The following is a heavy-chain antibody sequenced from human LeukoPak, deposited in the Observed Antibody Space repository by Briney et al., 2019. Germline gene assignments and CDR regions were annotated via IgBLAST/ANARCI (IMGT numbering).Heavy chain of an antibody. CDR2: IYSGGST. J-gene: IGHJ4*02. CDR1: GFTVSSNY. CDR3: ARDPGIDSSSWYVGGFDY. D-gene: IGHD6-13*01. V-gene: IGHV3-53*01. Sequence: GGSLRLSCAASGFTVSSNYMSWVRQAPGKGLEWVSVIYSGGSTYYADSVKGRFTISRDNSKNTLYLQMNSLRAEDTAVYYCARDPGIDSSSWYVGGFDYWGQGTLVTVSS.